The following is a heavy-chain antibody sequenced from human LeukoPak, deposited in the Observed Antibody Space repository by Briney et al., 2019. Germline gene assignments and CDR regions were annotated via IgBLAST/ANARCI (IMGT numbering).Heavy chain of an antibody. V-gene: IGHV4-59*01. CDR3: ARASVVVVAATQGGPYYYYYYGMDV. CDR1: GGSFSGYY. CDR2: IYYSGST. Sequence: SETLSLTCAVYGGSFSGYYWSWIRQPPGKGLEWIGYIYYSGSTNYNPSLKSRVTISVDTSKNQFSLKLSSVTAADTAVYYCARASVVVVAATQGGPYYYYYYGMDVWGQGTTVTVSS. J-gene: IGHJ6*02. D-gene: IGHD2-15*01.